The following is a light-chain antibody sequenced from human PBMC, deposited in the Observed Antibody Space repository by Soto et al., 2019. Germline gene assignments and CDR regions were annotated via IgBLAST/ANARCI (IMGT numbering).Light chain of an antibody. CDR2: GAS. V-gene: IGKV3-15*01. CDR3: QQYNNWWT. Sequence: EIVLTQSPATLSVSPGERVTLSCRASQSVSTNLAWYQQKPGQAPRLLISGASTRATGIPARFSGSGSGTEFTLTISSLQSEDFAVYYCQQYNNWWTFGQGTKVEIK. J-gene: IGKJ1*01. CDR1: QSVSTN.